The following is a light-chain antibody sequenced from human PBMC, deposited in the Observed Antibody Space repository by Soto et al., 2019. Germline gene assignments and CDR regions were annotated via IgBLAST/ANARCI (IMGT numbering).Light chain of an antibody. Sequence: DIQLTQSPSFLSASVGDRVTITCRASQGISSYLAWYQQKPGKAPKLLIYAASTLQSGVPSRFSGSGSGTDFTLTIRSLQPEDFATYDCQHLNSYPRGVFTFGPGTKVDIK. V-gene: IGKV1-9*01. J-gene: IGKJ3*01. CDR3: QHLNSYPRGVFT. CDR2: AAS. CDR1: QGISSY.